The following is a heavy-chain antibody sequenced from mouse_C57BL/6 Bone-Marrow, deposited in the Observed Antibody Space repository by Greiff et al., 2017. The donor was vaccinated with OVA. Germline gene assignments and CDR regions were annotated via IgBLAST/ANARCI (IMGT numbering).Heavy chain of an antibody. D-gene: IGHD2-4*01. CDR2: IDPENGDT. CDR1: GFNIKDDY. Sequence: EVQLQQSGAELVRPGASVKLSCTASGFNIKDDYMHWVKQRPEQGLEWIGWIDPENGDTEYASKFQGKATITADTSSNTAYLQLSSLTSEDTAVYYCTPYDYDGGAWFAYWGQGTLVTVSA. CDR3: TPYDYDGGAWFAY. V-gene: IGHV14-4*01. J-gene: IGHJ3*01.